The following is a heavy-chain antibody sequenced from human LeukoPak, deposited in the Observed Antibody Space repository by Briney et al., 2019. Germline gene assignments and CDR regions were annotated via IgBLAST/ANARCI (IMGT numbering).Heavy chain of an antibody. J-gene: IGHJ5*02. D-gene: IGHD4-17*01. V-gene: IGHV4-34*01. Sequence: SETLSLTCAVYGGSFSGYYWSWIRQPPGKGLEWIGEINHSGSTNYNPSLKSRVTISVDTSKNQFSLKLSSVTAADTAVYYCARSSYYGDYGFDPWGQGTLVTVSS. CDR1: GGSFSGYY. CDR2: INHSGST. CDR3: ARSSYYGDYGFDP.